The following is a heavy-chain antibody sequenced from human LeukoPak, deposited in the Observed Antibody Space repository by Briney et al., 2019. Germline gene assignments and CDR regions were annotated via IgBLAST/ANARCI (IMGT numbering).Heavy chain of an antibody. D-gene: IGHD3-10*01. Sequence: SETLSLTCTVSGASISSSGYYWTWIRQQPGKGLEWIGSMYYSGRTYYSPSLRSLPSISLYKPKNQFSLNLISVTAADTAVYYCGGSGYWGQGTLVTVSS. CDR2: MYYSGRT. V-gene: IGHV4-31*01. J-gene: IGHJ4*02. CDR1: GASISSSGYY. CDR3: GGSGY.